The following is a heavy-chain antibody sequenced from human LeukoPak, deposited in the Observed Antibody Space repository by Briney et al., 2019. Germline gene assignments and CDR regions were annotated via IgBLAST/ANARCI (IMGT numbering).Heavy chain of an antibody. CDR2: IDSHNGDT. Sequence: ASVKVSCKASGYTFTSYAFSWVRQAPGQGLEWMGWIDSHNGDTKYAERLQGRVFMTTDTSTSTSYMELRSLRSDDTAVYYCARAVSGSLYGDFDFWGQGTLVTVSS. CDR1: GYTFTSYA. J-gene: IGHJ4*02. D-gene: IGHD1-26*01. CDR3: ARAVSGSLYGDFDF. V-gene: IGHV1-18*01.